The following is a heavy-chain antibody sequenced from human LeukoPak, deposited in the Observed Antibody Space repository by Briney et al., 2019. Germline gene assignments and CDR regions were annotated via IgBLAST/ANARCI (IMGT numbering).Heavy chain of an antibody. J-gene: IGHJ3*02. V-gene: IGHV3-15*07. CDR2: IKSKTDGGST. CDR3: ATDKGGGGWSYDAFDI. Sequence: GGSLRLSCAASGFTFSHIWMNWVRQAPGKGLEWVGRIKSKTDGGSTNYAAPVKDRFAISRDDSKDTLYLQMNSLRTEDTAVYYCATDKGGGGWSYDAFDIWGQGTMVTVSS. D-gene: IGHD6-19*01. CDR1: GFTFSHIW.